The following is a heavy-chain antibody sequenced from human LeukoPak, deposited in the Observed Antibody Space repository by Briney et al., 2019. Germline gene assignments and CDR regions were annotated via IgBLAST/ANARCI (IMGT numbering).Heavy chain of an antibody. J-gene: IGHJ4*02. D-gene: IGHD3-3*01. Sequence: PGGSLRLSCAASGFTFSDYYMSWIRQAPGKGLEWVSYISSSGSTIYYADSVKGRFTISRDNAKNSLYLQMNSLRAEDMAVYYCTRDFGRSSYYFDFWGQGTLVTVSS. CDR2: ISSSGSTI. CDR1: GFTFSDYY. CDR3: TRDFGRSSYYFDF. V-gene: IGHV3-11*04.